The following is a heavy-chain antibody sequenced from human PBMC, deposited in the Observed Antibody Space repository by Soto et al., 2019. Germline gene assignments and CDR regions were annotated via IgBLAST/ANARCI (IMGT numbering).Heavy chain of an antibody. D-gene: IGHD4-4*01. Sequence: HPGGSLRLSCAASGFTFSSYAMHWVRQAPGKGLEWVAVISYDGSNKYYADSVKGRFTISRDNSKNTLYLQMNSLRAEDTAVYYCARAPVTTSGFDYWGQGTLVTVSS. V-gene: IGHV3-30-3*01. CDR1: GFTFSSYA. J-gene: IGHJ4*02. CDR3: ARAPVTTSGFDY. CDR2: ISYDGSNK.